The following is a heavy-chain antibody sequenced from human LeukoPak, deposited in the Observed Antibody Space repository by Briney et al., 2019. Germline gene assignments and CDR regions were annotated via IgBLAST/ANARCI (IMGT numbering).Heavy chain of an antibody. D-gene: IGHD1-14*01. CDR3: AKRIGWNHLGEDAFDI. CDR1: GFTFSSYG. J-gene: IGHJ3*02. Sequence: GGSLRLSCAASGFTFSSYGMHWVRQAPGKGLEWVAFIRYDGSNKYYADSVKGRFTISRDNSKNTLYLQMNSLRAEDTAVYYCAKRIGWNHLGEDAFDIWGQGTMVTVSS. V-gene: IGHV3-30*02. CDR2: IRYDGSNK.